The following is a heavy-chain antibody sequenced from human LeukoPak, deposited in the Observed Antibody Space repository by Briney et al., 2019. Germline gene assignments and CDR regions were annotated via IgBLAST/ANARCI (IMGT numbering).Heavy chain of an antibody. CDR3: ARGISTDSSAYYLIGGFDY. V-gene: IGHV4-39*01. D-gene: IGHD3-22*01. CDR2: IYYSGST. J-gene: IGHJ4*02. Sequence: PSETLSLTCTVSGGSISSSSYYWGWIRQPPGKGLEWIGSIYYSGSTYYNPSLKSRVTISVDTSKNQFSLQLNSVTPEDTAVYYCARGISTDSSAYYLIGGFDYWGQGTLVTVSS. CDR1: GGSISSSSYY.